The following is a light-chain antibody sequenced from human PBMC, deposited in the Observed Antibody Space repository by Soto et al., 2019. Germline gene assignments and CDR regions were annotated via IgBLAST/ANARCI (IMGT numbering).Light chain of an antibody. CDR3: QQDNSVPST. V-gene: IGKV1-12*02. CDR1: QVISSW. Sequence: DIQMTQSPSSVSASVGDSVTITCRASQVISSWLAWYQQKPGKAPKLLIYAASSLQSGVPSRFSGSGSGTDFTHTTSSLQPEDFATYYCQQDNSVPSTFGQGTKVEIK. CDR2: AAS. J-gene: IGKJ1*01.